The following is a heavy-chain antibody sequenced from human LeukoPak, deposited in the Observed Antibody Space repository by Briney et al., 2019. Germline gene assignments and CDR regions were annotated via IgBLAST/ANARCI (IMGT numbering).Heavy chain of an antibody. CDR1: GFTFSSYA. CDR3: AAYIVHGY. V-gene: IGHV3-30-3*01. J-gene: IGHJ4*02. CDR2: ISYDGSNK. D-gene: IGHD2-15*01. Sequence: PGGSLRLSCAASGFTFSSYAMHWVRQDPGKGLEWVAVISYDGSNKYYADSVKGRFTISRDNSKNTLYLQMNSLRAEDTAVYYCAAYIVHGYWGQGTLVTVSS.